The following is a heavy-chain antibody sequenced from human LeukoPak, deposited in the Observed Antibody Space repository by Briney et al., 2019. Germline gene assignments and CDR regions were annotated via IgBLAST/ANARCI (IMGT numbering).Heavy chain of an antibody. CDR2: IIPIFGTA. D-gene: IGHD1-20*01. Sequence: SVKVSCKASGGTFISYAISWVRQAPGQGLEWMGGIIPIFGTANYAQKFQGRVTITTDESTSTAYMELSSLRSEDTAVYYCARALTGTDLNWFDPWGQGTLVTVSS. CDR1: GGTFISYA. V-gene: IGHV1-69*05. CDR3: ARALTGTDLNWFDP. J-gene: IGHJ5*02.